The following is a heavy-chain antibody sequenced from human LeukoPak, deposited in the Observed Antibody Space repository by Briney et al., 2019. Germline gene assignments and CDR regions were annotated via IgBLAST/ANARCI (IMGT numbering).Heavy chain of an antibody. J-gene: IGHJ6*03. Sequence: SETLSLTCAVYGGSFSGYYWSWIRQPPGKGLEWIGEINHSGSTNYNPSLKSRVTISVDTSKNQFSLKLSSVTAADTAVYYCARVWQWLVLGDYYYMDVWGKGTTVTVSS. V-gene: IGHV4-34*01. CDR3: ARVWQWLVLGDYYYMDV. D-gene: IGHD6-19*01. CDR2: INHSGST. CDR1: GGSFSGYY.